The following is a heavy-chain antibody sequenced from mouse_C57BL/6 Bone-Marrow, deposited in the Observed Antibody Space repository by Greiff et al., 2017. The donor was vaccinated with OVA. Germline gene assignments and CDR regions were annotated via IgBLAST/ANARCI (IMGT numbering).Heavy chain of an antibody. J-gene: IGHJ3*01. V-gene: IGHV1-59*01. Sequence: VQLQQPGAELVRPGTSVKLSCKASGYTFTSYWMHWVKQRPGQGLEWIGVIDPSDSYTNYNQKFKGKATLTVDTSSSTAYMQLSSLTSEDSAVYYCARKLIFAYWGQGTLVTGSA. CDR3: ARKLIFAY. CDR2: IDPSDSYT. CDR1: GYTFTSYW. D-gene: IGHD1-3*01.